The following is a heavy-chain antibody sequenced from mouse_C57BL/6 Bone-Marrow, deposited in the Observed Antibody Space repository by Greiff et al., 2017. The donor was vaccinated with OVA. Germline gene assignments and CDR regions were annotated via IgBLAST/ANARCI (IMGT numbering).Heavy chain of an antibody. CDR2: ISYDGSN. J-gene: IGHJ4*01. Sequence: ESGPGLVKPSQSLSLTCSVTGYSITSGYYWNWIRQFPGNKLEWMGYISYDGSNNYNPSLKNRISITRDTSKNQFFLKLNSLTTEDTATYYCARIYDGSYYYAMDYWGQGTSVTVSS. D-gene: IGHD2-3*01. V-gene: IGHV3-6*01. CDR3: ARIYDGSYYYAMDY. CDR1: GYSITSGYY.